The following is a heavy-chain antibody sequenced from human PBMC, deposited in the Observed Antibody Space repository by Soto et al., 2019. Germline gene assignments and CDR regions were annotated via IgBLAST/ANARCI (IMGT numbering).Heavy chain of an antibody. D-gene: IGHD3-10*01. CDR2: ISSSSHI. V-gene: IGHV3-21*01. CDR1: GFTLTTYS. J-gene: IGHJ6*02. CDR3: VRERGLSSFYGMDV. Sequence: PGGSLRLSCEASGFTLTTYSMNWVRQASGKGLEWVSSISSSSHIYYADSVKGRFTISRDNARNSLYLQMNSLRAEDTAVYYCVRERGLSSFYGMDVWGQGTTVTVSS.